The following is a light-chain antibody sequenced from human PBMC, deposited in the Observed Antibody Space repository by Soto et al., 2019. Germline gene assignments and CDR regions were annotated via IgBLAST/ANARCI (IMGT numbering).Light chain of an antibody. V-gene: IGLV2-14*01. Sequence: TQPASVSGSPGQSITISCTGTSSDVGGYNYVSWYQQHPGKAPKLMIYEVSNRPSGVSNRFSGSKSGNTASLTISGLQAEDEADYYCSSYTSSSTRVFGGGTKVTVL. CDR2: EVS. CDR3: SSYTSSSTRV. J-gene: IGLJ3*02. CDR1: SSDVGGYNY.